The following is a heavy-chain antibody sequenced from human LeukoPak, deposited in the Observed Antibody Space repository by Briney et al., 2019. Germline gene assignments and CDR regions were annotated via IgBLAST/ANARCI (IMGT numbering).Heavy chain of an antibody. J-gene: IGHJ2*01. CDR2: IYYSGST. Sequence: SETLSLTCTVSGGSISSYYWSWIRQPPGKGLEWIGYIYYSGSTNYNPSLKSRVTISVDTSKNQFSLKLSSVTAADTAVYYCARGPTVTTGYWYFDLWGRGILVTVSS. D-gene: IGHD4-17*01. V-gene: IGHV4-59*01. CDR3: ARGPTVTTGYWYFDL. CDR1: GGSISSYY.